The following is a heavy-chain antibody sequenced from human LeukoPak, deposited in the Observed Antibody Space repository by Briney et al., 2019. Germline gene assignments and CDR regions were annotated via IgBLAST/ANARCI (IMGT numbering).Heavy chain of an antibody. D-gene: IGHD3-16*02. Sequence: GGSLRLSCAASGFTFSSYEMNWVRQAPGKGLEWVSYISSSGSTIYYADSVKGRFTISRDNAKSSVYLQMNSLRAEDTAVYYCASGYDYVWGSFHYKGYFDYWGQGILVTVSS. J-gene: IGHJ4*02. CDR1: GFTFSSYE. CDR2: ISSSGSTI. V-gene: IGHV3-48*03. CDR3: ASGYDYVWGSFHYKGYFDY.